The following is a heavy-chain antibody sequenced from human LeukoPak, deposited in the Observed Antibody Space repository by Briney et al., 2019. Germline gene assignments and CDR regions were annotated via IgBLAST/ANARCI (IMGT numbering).Heavy chain of an antibody. CDR1: GFTFSSYA. CDR2: ISGSGGST. Sequence: GGSLRLSCAASGFTFSSYAMSWVRQAPGKGLEWVSAISGSGGSTYYADSVKGRFTISRDNAKNTLYLQMNSLRAEDTAVYYCAKCHGSGRYSGGYFDYWGQGSLVTVSS. J-gene: IGHJ4*02. D-gene: IGHD6-19*01. CDR3: AKCHGSGRYSGGYFDY. V-gene: IGHV3-23*01.